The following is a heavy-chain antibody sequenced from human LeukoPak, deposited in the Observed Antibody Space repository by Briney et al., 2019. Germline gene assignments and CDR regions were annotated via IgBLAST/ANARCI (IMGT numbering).Heavy chain of an antibody. CDR1: GASISSYH. D-gene: IGHD3-22*01. J-gene: IGHJ3*02. V-gene: IGHV4-4*07. CDR2: IHTSGST. CDR3: ARGGYYYDSSGYYAFHI. Sequence: SETLSLTCTVSGASISSYHWSWIRQPAGKGLEWIGRIHTSGSTNYNPSLKSRVTMSVDTSKNKFSLRLTSVTAADTAVYYCARGGYYYDSSGYYAFHIWGQGTMVTVSS.